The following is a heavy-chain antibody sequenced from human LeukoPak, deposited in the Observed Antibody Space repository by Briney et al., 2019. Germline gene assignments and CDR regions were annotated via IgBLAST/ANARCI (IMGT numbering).Heavy chain of an antibody. V-gene: IGHV1-18*01. J-gene: IGHJ4*02. CDR2: ISAYNGNT. CDR3: AREGGLWFGELLPYFDY. CDR1: GYTFTSYG. D-gene: IGHD3-10*01. Sequence: GASVKVSCRASGYTFTSYGISWVRQAPGQGLEWMGWISAYNGNTNYAQKLQGRVTMTTDTSTSTAYMELRSLRSDDTAVYYCAREGGLWFGELLPYFDYWGQGTLVTVSS.